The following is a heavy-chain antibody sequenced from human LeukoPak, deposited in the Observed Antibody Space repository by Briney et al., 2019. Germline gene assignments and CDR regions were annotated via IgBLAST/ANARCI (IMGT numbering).Heavy chain of an antibody. D-gene: IGHD3-10*01. CDR3: ARDGYGSGSYGWFDP. V-gene: IGHV4-59*01. CDR1: GASITSSY. CDR2: IYSGST. Sequence: SETLSLTCSVSGASITSSYWSWIGQTPGKGPGWIGNIYSGSTNYNPSFESRVTVPLDTSKNQISLGLTSVTAADTALYYCARDGYGSGSYGWFDPWGQGTLVTVSS. J-gene: IGHJ5*02.